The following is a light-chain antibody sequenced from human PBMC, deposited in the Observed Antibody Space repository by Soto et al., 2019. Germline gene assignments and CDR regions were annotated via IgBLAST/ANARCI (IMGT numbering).Light chain of an antibody. V-gene: IGLV1-47*01. CDR3: SSFVGVNSYV. Sequence: QSVLTQPPSASGTPGQRVTISCSGSSSNIGSNYVYWYQQLPGTAPKLLIYRNNQRPSGVPDRFSGSKSGTSASLAISGLRSEDEADYYCSSFVGVNSYVFGTGTKLTVL. J-gene: IGLJ1*01. CDR1: SSNIGSNY. CDR2: RNN.